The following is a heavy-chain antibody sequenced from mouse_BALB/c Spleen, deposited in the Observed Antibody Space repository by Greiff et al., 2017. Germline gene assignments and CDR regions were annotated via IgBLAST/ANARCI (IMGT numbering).Heavy chain of an antibody. Sequence: EVKLVESGGGLVKPGGSLKLSCAASGFTFSDYYMYWVRQTPEKRLEWVATISDGGSYTYYPDSVKGRFTISRDNAKNNLYLQMSSLKSEDTAMYYCAREMSAMDYWGQGTSVTVSS. CDR2: ISDGGSYT. CDR1: GFTFSDYY. CDR3: AREMSAMDY. V-gene: IGHV5-4*02. J-gene: IGHJ4*01.